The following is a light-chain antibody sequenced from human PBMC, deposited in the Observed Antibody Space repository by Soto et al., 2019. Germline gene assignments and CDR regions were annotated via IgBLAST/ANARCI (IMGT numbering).Light chain of an antibody. Sequence: QSLLTQPPSVSLAPGQRVTISCTGSTSDIGAGFDVHLYQQLPGKAPKLLIHGNTNRPSGVPDRFSGSKSGTSASLAITGLQAEDEADYYCQSYDSSLSGNYVFGTGTKVTVL. J-gene: IGLJ1*01. V-gene: IGLV1-40*01. CDR1: TSDIGAGFD. CDR2: GNT. CDR3: QSYDSSLSGNYV.